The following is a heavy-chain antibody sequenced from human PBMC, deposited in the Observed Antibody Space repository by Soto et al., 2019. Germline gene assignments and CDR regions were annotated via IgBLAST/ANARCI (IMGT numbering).Heavy chain of an antibody. CDR2: IYYSGST. CDR1: GGSISSYY. D-gene: IGHD3-3*02. Sequence: SETLSLTCTVSGGSISSYYWSWIRQPPGKGLEWIGYIYYSGSTNYNPSLKSRVTISVDTSKNQFSLKLSSVTAADTAVYYCAREGTALGAFDIWGQGTMVTVSS. CDR3: AREGTALGAFDI. V-gene: IGHV4-59*01. J-gene: IGHJ3*02.